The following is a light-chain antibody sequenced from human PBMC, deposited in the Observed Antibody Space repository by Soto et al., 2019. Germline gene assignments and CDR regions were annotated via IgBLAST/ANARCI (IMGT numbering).Light chain of an antibody. J-gene: IGKJ1*01. CDR3: QQYNNWPPDRT. CDR1: QSVGSN. Sequence: EIVMTQSPATLSVSPGDRAALSCRASQSVGSNLAWYQQKPGQAPRLLIYGASTRATGIPARFSGSGSGTEFTLTISSLQSEDFAIYFCQQYNNWPPDRTFGQGTKAEIK. V-gene: IGKV3-15*01. CDR2: GAS.